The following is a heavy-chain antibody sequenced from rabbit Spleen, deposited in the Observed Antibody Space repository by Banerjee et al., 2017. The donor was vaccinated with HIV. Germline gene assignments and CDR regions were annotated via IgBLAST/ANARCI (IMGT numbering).Heavy chain of an antibody. D-gene: IGHD2-1*01. CDR3: ARGGGTAMTMDL. CDR2: IYLGIFTTT. CDR1: GFDFSINA. Sequence: QEQLVESGGGLVQPEGSLTLTCKASGFDFSINAMCWVRQAPGKGPEWIACIYLGIFTTTYYATWAKGRFTISKTSPTTVTLQMTSLTAADTATYFCARGGGTAMTMDLWGPGTLVTVS. J-gene: IGHJ4*01. V-gene: IGHV1S47*01.